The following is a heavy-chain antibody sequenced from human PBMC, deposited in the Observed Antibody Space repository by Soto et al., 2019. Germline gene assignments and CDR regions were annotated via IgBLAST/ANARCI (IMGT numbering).Heavy chain of an antibody. J-gene: IGHJ6*02. CDR2: MSYDGIHK. Sequence: AGGSLRLSCAASGFTFTYYAMQWVRQAPGKGLEWVAVMSYDGIHKYYADSVKGRFTVSRDNSKNTVYLQMNSLRPEDTAVYYCAREPKFIVGPHVNYYGLDVWGQGPTVTVSS. D-gene: IGHD1-26*01. CDR1: GFTFTYYA. V-gene: IGHV3-30-3*01. CDR3: AREPKFIVGPHVNYYGLDV.